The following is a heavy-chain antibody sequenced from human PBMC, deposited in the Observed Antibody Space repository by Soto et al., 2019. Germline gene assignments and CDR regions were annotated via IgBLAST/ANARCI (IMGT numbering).Heavy chain of an antibody. CDR2: INAGNGNT. V-gene: IGHV1-3*05. CDR1: GYTLTRYS. J-gene: IGHJ4*02. Sequence: QVQLVQSGAEEMKPGASVKVSCKASGYTLTRYSIHWVRQAPGQRLECMGWINAGNGNTKFSQKFQGRVTITRDTSASTAYMDLRGLRSEDTAVYYCAILGTYYFDNSDNYFDFWGQGTLVTVSS. CDR3: AILGTYYFDNSDNYFDF. D-gene: IGHD3-22*01.